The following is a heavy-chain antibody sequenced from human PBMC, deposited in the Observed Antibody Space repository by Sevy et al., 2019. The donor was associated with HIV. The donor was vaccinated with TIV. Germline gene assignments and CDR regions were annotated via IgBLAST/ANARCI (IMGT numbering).Heavy chain of an antibody. V-gene: IGHV1-24*01. J-gene: IGHJ4*02. CDR3: ATLEGIEYYFDY. Sequence: ASVKVSCKDSGYTLTGLSMHWVRQAPGKGLEWMGGFDPEDGERIYAQKFQGRVTMTEDTSTDTADMELSSLRSEDTAVYYCATLEGIEYYFDYWGQGTLVTVSS. CDR1: GYTLTGLS. CDR2: FDPEDGER.